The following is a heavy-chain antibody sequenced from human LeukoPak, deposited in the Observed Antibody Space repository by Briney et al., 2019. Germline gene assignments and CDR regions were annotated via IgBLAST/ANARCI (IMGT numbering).Heavy chain of an antibody. J-gene: IGHJ3*02. Sequence: GGSLRLSCAASGFTFSSYGMHWVRQAPGKGLEWVAFIRYDGSNKYYADSAKGRFTISRDNSKNTLYLQMNSLRAEDTAVYYCANIGYPSPPDAFDIWGQGTMVTVSS. CDR1: GFTFSSYG. CDR2: IRYDGSNK. D-gene: IGHD3-16*02. CDR3: ANIGYPSPPDAFDI. V-gene: IGHV3-30*02.